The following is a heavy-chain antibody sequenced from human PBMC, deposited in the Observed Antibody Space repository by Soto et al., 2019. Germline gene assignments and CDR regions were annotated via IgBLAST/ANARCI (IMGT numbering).Heavy chain of an antibody. V-gene: IGHV3-30-3*01. Sequence: QVQLVESGGGVVQPGRSLRLSCAASGFTFSSYAMHWVRQAPGKGLEWVAVISYDGSNKYYADSVKGRFTISRDNSKNTRYLQMNSLRAEDTAVYYCAREGPYCSGGSCYDYSYYYYGMDVWGQGTTVTVSS. CDR2: ISYDGSNK. D-gene: IGHD2-15*01. CDR3: AREGPYCSGGSCYDYSYYYYGMDV. J-gene: IGHJ6*02. CDR1: GFTFSSYA.